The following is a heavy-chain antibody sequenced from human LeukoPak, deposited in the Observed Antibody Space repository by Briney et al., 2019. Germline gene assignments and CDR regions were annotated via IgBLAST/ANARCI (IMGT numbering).Heavy chain of an antibody. CDR3: ARDTGYYFGSGNYLYYFDH. V-gene: IGHV4-61*02. CDR1: GGSISSGDYY. D-gene: IGHD3-10*01. J-gene: IGHJ4*02. CDR2: MYTSGST. Sequence: PSQTLSLTCTVSGGSISSGDYYWSWIRQPAGKGLEWIGRMYTSGSTNYNPSLKSRVTMSVDTSKNQFSLKLSSVTAADTAVYYCARDTGYYFGSGNYLYYFDHWGQGTLVTVSS.